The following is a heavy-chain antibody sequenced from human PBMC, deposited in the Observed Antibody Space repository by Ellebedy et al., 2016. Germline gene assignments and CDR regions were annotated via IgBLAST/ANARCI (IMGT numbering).Heavy chain of an antibody. CDR3: ARSEGFGELYYYYGMDV. Sequence: SETLSLTCTVSGGPISSYYWSWIRQPPGKGLEWIGYIYYSGSTNYNPSLKSRVTISVDTSKNQFSLKLSSVTAADTAVYYCARSEGFGELYYYYGMDVWGQGTTVTVSS. V-gene: IGHV4-59*01. J-gene: IGHJ6*02. D-gene: IGHD3-10*01. CDR2: IYYSGST. CDR1: GGPISSYY.